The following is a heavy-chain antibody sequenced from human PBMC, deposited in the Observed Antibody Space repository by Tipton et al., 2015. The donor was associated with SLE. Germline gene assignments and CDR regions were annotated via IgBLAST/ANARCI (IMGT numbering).Heavy chain of an antibody. CDR3: ARSWPRDYYYYYGMDV. Sequence: TLSLTCTVSGGSISSYYWSWIRQPPGKGLEWIGYIYYSGSTNYNPSLKSRVTISVDTSKNQFSLKLSSVTAADTAAYYCARSWPRDYYYYYGMDVWGQGTTVTVSS. J-gene: IGHJ6*02. CDR1: GGSISSYY. V-gene: IGHV4-59*08. D-gene: IGHD5-24*01. CDR2: IYYSGST.